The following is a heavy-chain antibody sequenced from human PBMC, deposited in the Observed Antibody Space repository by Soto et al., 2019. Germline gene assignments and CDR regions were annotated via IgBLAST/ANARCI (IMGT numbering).Heavy chain of an antibody. Sequence: SETLSLTCTVSGGSINSYYWSWIRQPPGKGLEWIGYIFYTGSTNYSPSLKSRVTISIDPSKKQVFMNLTSVTAADTAVYYCATVRGPWGQGTLVPVSS. CDR1: GGSINSYY. J-gene: IGHJ5*02. CDR3: ATVRGP. D-gene: IGHD6-6*01. CDR2: IFYTGST. V-gene: IGHV4-59*08.